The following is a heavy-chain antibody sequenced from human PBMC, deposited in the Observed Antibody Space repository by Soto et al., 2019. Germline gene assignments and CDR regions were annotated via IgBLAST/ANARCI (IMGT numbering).Heavy chain of an antibody. J-gene: IGHJ5*02. D-gene: IGHD3-10*01. V-gene: IGHV4-30-4*01. Sequence: QVQLQESGPGLVKPSQTLSLTCTVSGGSISSGDYYWSWIRQPPGKGLEWIGYIYYSGSTYYNPSLKSRVTVSVDTSKNQFSLKVSSVTAADTAVYYCARDRGWFGELNWFDPWGQGTLVTVSS. CDR3: ARDRGWFGELNWFDP. CDR2: IYYSGST. CDR1: GGSISSGDYY.